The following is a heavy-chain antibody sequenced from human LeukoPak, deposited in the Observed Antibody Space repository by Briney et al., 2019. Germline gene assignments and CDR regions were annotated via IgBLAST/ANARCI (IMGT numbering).Heavy chain of an antibody. V-gene: IGHV1-69*13. J-gene: IGHJ5*02. D-gene: IGHD5-18*01. Sequence: SVKVSCKASGGTFSSYAISWVRQAPRQGLEWMGGIIPIFGTANYAQKFQGRVTITADESTSTAYMELSSLRSEDTAVYYCARGLSRYSYGFNWFDPWGQGTLVTVSS. CDR1: GGTFSSYA. CDR3: ARGLSRYSYGFNWFDP. CDR2: IIPIFGTA.